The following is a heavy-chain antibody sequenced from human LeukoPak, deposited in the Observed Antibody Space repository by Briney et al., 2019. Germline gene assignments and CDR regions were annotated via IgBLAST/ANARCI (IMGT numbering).Heavy chain of an antibody. D-gene: IGHD1-14*01. Sequence: GGSLRLSCAASGFTFVDFDVNWVRQAPGKGLEWVSCISTGGNNRYYADSVKGRFTISRDNARNSLYLQMNSLRAEDTAVYYCARDGPGDSFDYWGQGTVVTVSS. J-gene: IGHJ4*02. CDR2: ISTGGNNR. CDR1: GFTFVDFD. V-gene: IGHV3-48*03. CDR3: ARDGPGDSFDY.